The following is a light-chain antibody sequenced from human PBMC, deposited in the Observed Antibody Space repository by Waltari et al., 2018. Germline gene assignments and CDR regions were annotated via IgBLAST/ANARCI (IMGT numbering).Light chain of an antibody. V-gene: IGKV1-33*01. CDR3: QQYDSFLGPT. Sequence: DIQMTQSPSSLSASLGDRVTITCQASQEITDALNWYQQKPEKAPKIQIYDATTLETGVPTKFSGNKSGTEFTFTIASLQPEDVATYYCQQYDSFLGPTFGPKTLLDIK. CDR1: QEITDA. CDR2: DAT. J-gene: IGKJ3*01.